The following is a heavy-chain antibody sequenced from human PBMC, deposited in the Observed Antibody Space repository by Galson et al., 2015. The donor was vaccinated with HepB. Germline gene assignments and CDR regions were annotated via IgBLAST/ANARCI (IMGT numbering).Heavy chain of an antibody. J-gene: IGHJ4*02. CDR1: GFTFSSYA. CDR3: AKVTRSSAGTGGSDY. D-gene: IGHD1-1*01. Sequence: SLRLSCAAPGFTFSSYAMSWVRQAPGKGLEWVSAIGGSGGSTYYADSVKGRFTISRDNSKNTLYLQMNSLRAEDTAVYYCAKVTRSSAGTGGSDYWGQGTLVTVAA. V-gene: IGHV3-23*01. CDR2: IGGSGGST.